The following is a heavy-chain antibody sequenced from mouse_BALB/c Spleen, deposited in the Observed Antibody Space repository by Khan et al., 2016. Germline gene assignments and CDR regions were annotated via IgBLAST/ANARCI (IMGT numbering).Heavy chain of an antibody. V-gene: IGHV1-7*01. J-gene: IGHJ4*01. CDR1: GYTFTSHW. D-gene: IGHD1-1*01. CDR2: INAGTGYT. Sequence: QVQLQQSGPELAKPGASVRMSCKASGYTFTSHWMHWIKQRPGQGLEWIGYINAGTGYTEFSQNFKDKATLTADKSSSTAYLQLRSLTSEDSAVYYCTRVYYGYAMDYWGQGTSFTVSS. CDR3: TRVYYGYAMDY.